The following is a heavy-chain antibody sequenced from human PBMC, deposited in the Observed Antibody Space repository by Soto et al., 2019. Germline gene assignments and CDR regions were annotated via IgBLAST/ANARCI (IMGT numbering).Heavy chain of an antibody. CDR2: IWYDGSNK. V-gene: IGHV3-33*01. Sequence: QVQLVESGGGVVQPGRSLRLSCAASGFTFSSYGMHWVRQAPGKGLEWVAVIWYDGSNKYYADSVKGRFTISRDNSKNTLYLQMNSLRAEDTAVYYCARDAGADYDFWSCYPGANAFDIWGQGTMVTVSS. J-gene: IGHJ3*02. D-gene: IGHD3-3*01. CDR1: GFTFSSYG. CDR3: ARDAGADYDFWSCYPGANAFDI.